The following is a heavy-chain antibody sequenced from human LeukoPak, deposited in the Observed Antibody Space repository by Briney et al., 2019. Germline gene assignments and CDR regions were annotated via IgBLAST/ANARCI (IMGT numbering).Heavy chain of an antibody. D-gene: IGHD4/OR15-4a*01. CDR1: GGSVSSGSYY. CDR3: VRHDGRGGATMGAFDS. J-gene: IGHJ5*01. Sequence: PSETLSLTCTVSGGSVSSGSYYWSWIRQPPGKGLEWIGSVYYGRTTYYSPSLDSRVTISLDTSANQFSLQLNSVTAADTAVYYCVRHDGRGGATMGAFDSWGQGSLVTVSS. V-gene: IGHV4-39*01. CDR2: VYYGRTT.